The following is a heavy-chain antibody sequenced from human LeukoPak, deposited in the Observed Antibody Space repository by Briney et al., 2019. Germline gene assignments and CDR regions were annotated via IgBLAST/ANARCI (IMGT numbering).Heavy chain of an antibody. D-gene: IGHD6-19*01. V-gene: IGHV4-59*12. CDR2: IYYSGST. CDR3: ARDRVFDSSGWYSDY. Sequence: SETLSLTCTVSGGSISSYYWSWIRQPPGKGLEWIGYIYYSGSTNYNPSLKSRVTISVDTSKNQFSLKLSSVTAADTAVYYCARDRVFDSSGWYSDYWGQGTLVTVSS. CDR1: GGSISSYY. J-gene: IGHJ4*02.